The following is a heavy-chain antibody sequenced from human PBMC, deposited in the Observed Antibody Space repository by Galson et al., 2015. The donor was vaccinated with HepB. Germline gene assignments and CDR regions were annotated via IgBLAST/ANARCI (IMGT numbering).Heavy chain of an antibody. V-gene: IGHV3-15*01. J-gene: IGHJ4*02. CDR1: GFTFSNVW. CDR2: IKSKTDGGTT. D-gene: IGHD5-18*01. CDR3: TTSGYSYGSYTDDY. Sequence: SLRLSCAASGFTFSNVWMSWVRQAPGKGLEWVGRIKSKTDGGTTDYAAPVKGRFTISRDDSKNTLYLQMDSLKTEDTAVYYCTTSGYSYGSYTDDYWGQGTLVTVSS.